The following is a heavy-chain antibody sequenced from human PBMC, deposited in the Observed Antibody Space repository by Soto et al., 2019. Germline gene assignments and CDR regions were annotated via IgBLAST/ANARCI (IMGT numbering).Heavy chain of an antibody. CDR2: TYYRSRWYN. CDR3: VRSRVFIAVAGMATYYYYYGMDV. CDR1: GGSVSSNSAA. J-gene: IGHJ6*02. D-gene: IGHD6-19*01. V-gene: IGHV6-1*01. Sequence: SQTLSLTCTISGGSVSSNSAAWNWIRQSPSGGLEWLGRTYYRSRWYNDYAVSVRSRITINPDTSKNQFSLHLNSVTPEDTAVYYCVRSRVFIAVAGMATYYYYYGMDVWGQGTTVTVSS.